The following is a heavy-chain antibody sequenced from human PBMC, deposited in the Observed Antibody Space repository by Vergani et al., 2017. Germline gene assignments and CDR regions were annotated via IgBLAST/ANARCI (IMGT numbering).Heavy chain of an antibody. CDR1: GFTFSSYG. CDR3: AKASGGNSSPHFDY. Sequence: QVQLVESGGGVVQPGRSLRLSCAASGFTFSSYGMHWVRQAPGKGLEWVAVIWYDGSNKYYADSVKGRFTISRDNSKNTLYLQMNSLRAEDTAVYYCAKASGGNSSPHFDYWGQGTLVTVSS. CDR2: IWYDGSNK. V-gene: IGHV3-33*06. J-gene: IGHJ4*02. D-gene: IGHD4-23*01.